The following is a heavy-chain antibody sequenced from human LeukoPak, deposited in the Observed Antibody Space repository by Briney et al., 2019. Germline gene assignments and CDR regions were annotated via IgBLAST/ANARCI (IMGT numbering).Heavy chain of an antibody. J-gene: IGHJ6*02. CDR1: GGSISSGSYY. CDR3: ARRVAVKPYYGMDV. Sequence: PSETLSLTCTVSGGSISSGSYYWSWIRQPAGKGLEWIGRVYTRGSDSYNPSLKSRAAMSLDTSKNQFSLNLNSVTAADTAVYYCARRVAVKPYYGMDVWGQGTTVTVSS. CDR2: VYTRGSD. D-gene: IGHD6-19*01. V-gene: IGHV4-61*02.